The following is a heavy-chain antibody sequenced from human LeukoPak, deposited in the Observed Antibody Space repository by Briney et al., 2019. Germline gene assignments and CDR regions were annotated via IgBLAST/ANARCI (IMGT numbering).Heavy chain of an antibody. J-gene: IGHJ5*02. D-gene: IGHD2-21*02. CDR3: ATAYCGGDCFRGWFDP. CDR1: GGTFSSYA. CDR2: IIPIFGTA. V-gene: IGHV1-69*13. Sequence: ASVKVSCKASGGTFSSYAISWVRQAPGQGLEWKGGIIPIFGTANYAQKFQGRVTITADESTSTAYMELSSLRSEDTAVYYCATAYCGGDCFRGWFDPWGQGTLVTVSS.